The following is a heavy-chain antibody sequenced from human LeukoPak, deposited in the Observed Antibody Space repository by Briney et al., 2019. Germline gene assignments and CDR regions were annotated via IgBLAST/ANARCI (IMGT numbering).Heavy chain of an antibody. CDR3: ARSRSGYYYDY. V-gene: IGHV3-48*01. J-gene: IGHJ4*02. CDR2: ISSSSSTI. Sequence: GGSLRLSCAASGFTFSSYSMNWVRQAPGKGLEWVSSISSSSSTIYYADSVKGRFTISRDNAKNSLYLQMNCLRAEDTAVYFCARSRSGYYYDYWGQGTLVTVSS. D-gene: IGHD3-22*01. CDR1: GFTFSSYS.